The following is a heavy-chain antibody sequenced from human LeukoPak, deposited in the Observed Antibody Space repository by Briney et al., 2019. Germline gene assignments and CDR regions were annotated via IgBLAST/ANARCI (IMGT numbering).Heavy chain of an antibody. CDR2: ISAYNGNK. D-gene: IGHD4-17*01. CDR1: GYSFASYS. J-gene: IGHJ6*03. CDR3: ALSAVDYGDQYYYYYYMDV. V-gene: IGHV1-18*01. Sequence: APVKVSCKASGYSFASYSISWVRQAPGQGLEWMGWISAYNGNKNYAQKFQGRVTMTEDTSTDTAYMELSSLRSEDTAVYYCALSAVDYGDQYYYYYYMDVWGKGTTVTVSS.